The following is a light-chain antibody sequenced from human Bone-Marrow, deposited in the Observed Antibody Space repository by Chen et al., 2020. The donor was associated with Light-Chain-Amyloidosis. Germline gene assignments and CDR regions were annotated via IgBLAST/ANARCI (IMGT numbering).Light chain of an antibody. CDR2: RDT. V-gene: IGLV3-25*03. CDR3: QSADSSGTYEVI. J-gene: IGLJ2*01. Sequence: SYELPPPPSVSVSPGQTARITCAGDDLPTKYAYWYQQKPGPAPVLVIHRDTERPSGISERFSGSSSGTTATLTISGVQAEDEADYHCQSADSSGTYEVIFGGGTKLTVL. CDR1: DLPTKY.